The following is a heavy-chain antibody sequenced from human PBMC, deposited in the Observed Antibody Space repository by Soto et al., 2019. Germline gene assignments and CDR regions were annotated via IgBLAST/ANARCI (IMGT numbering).Heavy chain of an antibody. CDR3: ARARSQMTHVRIPPTEFDP. D-gene: IGHD1-26*01. CDR2: MNPYSGNT. Sequence: GASVKVSCKASGYTFTSYGISWVRQAPGQGLEWMGWMNPYSGNTGYAQKFQGRVTMTRNTSISTAYMELSSLRSEDTAVYYCARARSQMTHVRIPPTEFDPWGQGTLVTVSS. V-gene: IGHV1-8*02. CDR1: GYTFTSYG. J-gene: IGHJ5*02.